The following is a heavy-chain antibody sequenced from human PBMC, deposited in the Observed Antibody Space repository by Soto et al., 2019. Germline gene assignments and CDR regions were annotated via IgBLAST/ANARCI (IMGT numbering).Heavy chain of an antibody. D-gene: IGHD5-12*01. Sequence: GGSLRLSCAASGFTFSSYWMHWVRQAPGKGLVWVSRINSDGSSTSYADSVKGRFTISRDNAKNTLYLQMNSLRAEDTAVYYCASPGNIVATIIYYWGQGTLVTVSS. V-gene: IGHV3-74*01. CDR3: ASPGNIVATIIYY. CDR2: INSDGSST. CDR1: GFTFSSYW. J-gene: IGHJ4*02.